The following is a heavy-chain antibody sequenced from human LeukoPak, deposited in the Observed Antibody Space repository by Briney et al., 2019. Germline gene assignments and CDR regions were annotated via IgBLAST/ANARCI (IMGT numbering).Heavy chain of an antibody. D-gene: IGHD3-10*01. CDR1: GGSISSYY. CDR2: IYYSGST. CDR3: AGTLLLWFGELYSYYGMDV. V-gene: IGHV4-59*08. Sequence: SETLSLTCTVSGGSISSYYWSWIRQPPGKGLEWIGYIYYSGSTNYNPSLKSRVTISVDTSKNQFSLKLSSVTAADTAVYYCAGTLLLWFGELYSYYGMDVWGQGTTVTVSS. J-gene: IGHJ6*02.